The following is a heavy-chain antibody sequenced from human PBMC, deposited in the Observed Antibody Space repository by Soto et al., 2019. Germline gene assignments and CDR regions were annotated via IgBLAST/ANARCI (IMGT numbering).Heavy chain of an antibody. CDR1: GGSISSGGYY. Sequence: SETLSLTCTVSGGSISSGGYYWSWIRQHPGKGLEWIGYIYYSGSTYYNPSLKSRVTISVDTSKNQFSLKLSSVTAADTAVYYCASGQASYDISGHGAFDIWGQGTMVTVSS. V-gene: IGHV4-31*03. D-gene: IGHD3-22*01. J-gene: IGHJ3*02. CDR2: IYYSGST. CDR3: ASGQASYDISGHGAFDI.